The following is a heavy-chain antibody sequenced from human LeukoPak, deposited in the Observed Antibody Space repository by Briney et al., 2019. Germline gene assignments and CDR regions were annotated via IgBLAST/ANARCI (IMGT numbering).Heavy chain of an antibody. V-gene: IGHV4-61*02. CDR3: ARDSSPTQY. Sequence: SETLSLTCTVSGGSISSGSYYWSWIRQPAGKGLEWIGRIYTSGSTNYNPSLKSRVTISVDTSKNQFSLKLSSVTAADTAVYYCARDSSPTQYWGQGTLVTVSS. CDR2: IYTSGST. J-gene: IGHJ4*02. CDR1: GGSISSGSYY.